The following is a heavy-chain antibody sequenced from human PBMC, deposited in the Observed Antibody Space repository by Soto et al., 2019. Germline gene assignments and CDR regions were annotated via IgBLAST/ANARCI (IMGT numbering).Heavy chain of an antibody. D-gene: IGHD2-15*01. CDR1: GFTFSSYW. CDR2: IKQDGSEK. CDR3: ASVSRNIVVVVAATVFFDY. Sequence: GGSLRLSCAASGFTFSSYWMSWVRKAKGKGLEWVANIKQDGSEKYYVDSVKGRFTISRDNAKNSLYLQMNSLRAEDTAVYYCASVSRNIVVVVAATVFFDYWGQGTLVTVSS. V-gene: IGHV3-7*01. J-gene: IGHJ4*02.